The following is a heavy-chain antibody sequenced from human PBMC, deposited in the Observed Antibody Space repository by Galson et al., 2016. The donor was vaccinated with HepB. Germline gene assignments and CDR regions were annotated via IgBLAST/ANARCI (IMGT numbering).Heavy chain of an antibody. V-gene: IGHV3-30-3*01. CDR2: ISYDGSNK. CDR3: ARGDMIPFGRDIVIPGGEYEY. J-gene: IGHJ4*02. D-gene: IGHD3-16*02. Sequence: SLRLSCAGTGFTFSTYAIHWVRQAPGKGLEWVAVISYDGSNKYYADSVKGRFTISRDNSKNTLYLQVNSLRAEDTAVYYCARGDMIPFGRDIVIPGGEYEYWGQGTLVTVSS. CDR1: GFTFSTYA.